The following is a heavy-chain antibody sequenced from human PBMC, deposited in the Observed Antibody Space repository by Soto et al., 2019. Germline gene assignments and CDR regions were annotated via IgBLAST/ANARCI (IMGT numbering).Heavy chain of an antibody. V-gene: IGHV3-33*01. CDR3: APSRSWFLSDAFDI. D-gene: IGHD6-13*01. CDR2: IWYDGSPK. J-gene: IGHJ3*02. CDR1: GFTFSNYA. Sequence: QVRLVESGGGVVQPGRSLRLSCVASGFTFSNYAIHWVRHAPGKGLQWVAVIWYDGSPKYYADSVKGRFTISRDNSKNTLFLEMNSLSAENTVVSYCAPSRSWFLSDAFDIWGRGTMVTVSS.